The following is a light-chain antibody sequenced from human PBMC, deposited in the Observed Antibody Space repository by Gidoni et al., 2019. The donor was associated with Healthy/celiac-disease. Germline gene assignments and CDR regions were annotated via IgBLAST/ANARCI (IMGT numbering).Light chain of an antibody. CDR2: DAS. Sequence: DIQMTQSPSTLSPSVGDRVTITCRASQSISSWLAWYQQKPGKAPKLLIYDASSLESGVPSRFSGSGSGTEFTLTISSLQPDDFATYYCKQYNSYSGTFXQXTKVEIK. CDR1: QSISSW. V-gene: IGKV1-5*01. J-gene: IGKJ1*01. CDR3: KQYNSYSGT.